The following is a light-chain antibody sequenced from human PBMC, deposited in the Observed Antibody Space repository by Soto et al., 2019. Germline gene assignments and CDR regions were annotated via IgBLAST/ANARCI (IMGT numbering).Light chain of an antibody. V-gene: IGKV1-39*01. J-gene: IGKJ1*01. CDR1: QSITNY. Sequence: DIQMTQSPSALSASVGDRVTITCRASQSITNYLNWYQHKPGQAPNLLIYAASTLQAGVPSRFSGSGFGAEFTLTVSSLQPEDFATYYCQQSYSNPTWTFGQGTKVDIK. CDR3: QQSYSNPTWT. CDR2: AAS.